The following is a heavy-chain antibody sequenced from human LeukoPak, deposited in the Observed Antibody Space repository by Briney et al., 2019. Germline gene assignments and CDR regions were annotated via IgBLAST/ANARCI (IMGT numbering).Heavy chain of an antibody. V-gene: IGHV4-30-2*01. CDR2: IYHSGST. Sequence: SETLSLTCAVSGGSISSGGYSWSWIRQPPGKGPEWIGYIYHSGSTYYNPSLKSRVTISVDRSKNQFSLKLSSVTAADTAVYYCARFGGSGSYYYGMDVWGQGTTVTVSS. CDR1: GGSISSGGYS. J-gene: IGHJ6*02. D-gene: IGHD3-10*01. CDR3: ARFGGSGSYYYGMDV.